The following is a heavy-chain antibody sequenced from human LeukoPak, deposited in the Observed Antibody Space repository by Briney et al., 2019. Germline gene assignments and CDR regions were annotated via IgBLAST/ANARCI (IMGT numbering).Heavy chain of an antibody. CDR1: GYSITGGFH. V-gene: IGHV4-38-2*02. Sequence: SETLSLTCSVFGYSITGGFHWGWIRQPPGKGLEWIGSIYYSGNTYYNPSLKSRVTMSADTSKNQFSLKLTSVTAADTAVYFCVRVSSGSYHYYYMDFWGKGTTVTVSS. CDR3: VRVSSGSYHYYYMDF. D-gene: IGHD3-22*01. J-gene: IGHJ6*03. CDR2: IYYSGNT.